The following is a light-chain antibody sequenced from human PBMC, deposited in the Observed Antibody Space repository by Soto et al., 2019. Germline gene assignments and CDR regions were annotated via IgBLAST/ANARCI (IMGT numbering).Light chain of an antibody. V-gene: IGKV3-20*01. Sequence: EIVLTQSPGTLSLSPGERATISCRASQSVSSNYLAWYQQKPGQAPRLLIYGASSRATGIPDRFSGSGSGTDFTLTISRLEPEDFAVYYCQQYGSSPRTFGQGTKVDIK. CDR2: GAS. CDR3: QQYGSSPRT. J-gene: IGKJ1*01. CDR1: QSVSSNY.